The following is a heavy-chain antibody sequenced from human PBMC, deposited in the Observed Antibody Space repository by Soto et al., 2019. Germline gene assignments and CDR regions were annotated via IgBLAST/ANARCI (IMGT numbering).Heavy chain of an antibody. V-gene: IGHV3-30*18. CDR1: GFTFSSCG. CDR2: ISYDGSNK. J-gene: IGHJ5*02. Sequence: GGSLRLSCAASGFTFSSCGMHWVRQAPGKGLEWVAVISYDGSNKYYADSVKGRFTISRDNPKNTLYLQMNSLRAEDTAVYYCAKDLVPHDSSGFVNWFDPWGQGTMVTASS. D-gene: IGHD3-22*01. CDR3: AKDLVPHDSSGFVNWFDP.